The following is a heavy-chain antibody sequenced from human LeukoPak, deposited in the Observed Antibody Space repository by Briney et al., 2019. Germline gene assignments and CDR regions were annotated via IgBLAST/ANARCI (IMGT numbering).Heavy chain of an antibody. CDR3: AGIAAAGTGDWFDP. CDR1: SGSISSYY. V-gene: IGHV4-4*09. D-gene: IGHD6-13*01. CDR2: IYTSGST. J-gene: IGHJ5*02. Sequence: SETLSLTCTVSSGSISSYYWSWIRQPPGKGLEWIGYIYTSGSTNYNPSLKSRVTISVDTSKNQFSLKLSSVTAADTAVYYCAGIAAAGTGDWFDPWGQGTLVTVSS.